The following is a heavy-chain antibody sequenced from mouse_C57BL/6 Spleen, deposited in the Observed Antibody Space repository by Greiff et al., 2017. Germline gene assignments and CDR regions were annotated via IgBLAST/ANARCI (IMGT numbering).Heavy chain of an antibody. Sequence: QVQLQQPGAELVRPGSSVKLSCKASGYTFTSYWMHWVKQRPIQGLEWIGNIDPSDSETHYNQKFKDKATLTVDKSSSTAYMQLSSLTSEDSAVYYCARASYEYYFDYWGQGTTLTVAS. J-gene: IGHJ2*01. CDR2: IDPSDSET. V-gene: IGHV1-52*01. CDR1: GYTFTSYW. D-gene: IGHD2-3*01. CDR3: ARASYEYYFDY.